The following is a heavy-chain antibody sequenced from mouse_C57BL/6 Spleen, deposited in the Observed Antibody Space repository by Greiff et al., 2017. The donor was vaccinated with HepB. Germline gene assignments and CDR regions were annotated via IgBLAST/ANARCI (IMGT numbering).Heavy chain of an antibody. CDR2: INPNNGGT. J-gene: IGHJ2*01. Sequence: VQLQQSGPELVKPGASVKISCKASGYTFTDYYMNWVKQSHGKSLEWIGDINPNNGGTSYNQKFKGKATLTVDKSSSTAYMELRSLTSEDSAVYYCASLSYYDYPLDYWGQGTTLTVSS. V-gene: IGHV1-26*01. CDR3: ASLSYYDYPLDY. CDR1: GYTFTDYY. D-gene: IGHD2-4*01.